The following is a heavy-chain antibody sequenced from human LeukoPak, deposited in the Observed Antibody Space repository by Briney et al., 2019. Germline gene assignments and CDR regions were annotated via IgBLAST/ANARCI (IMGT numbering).Heavy chain of an antibody. D-gene: IGHD6-19*01. J-gene: IGHJ4*02. CDR3: ARVRGGWYDDY. Sequence: PGGSLRLSCAASGFTFSSYSMNWVRQAPGKGLEWISYISSTNSAIYYTDSVKGRFTISRDNAKSSLYLQMNSLRAEDTAVYYCARVRGGWYDDYWGQGTLVTVSS. CDR1: GFTFSSYS. V-gene: IGHV3-48*04. CDR2: ISSTNSAI.